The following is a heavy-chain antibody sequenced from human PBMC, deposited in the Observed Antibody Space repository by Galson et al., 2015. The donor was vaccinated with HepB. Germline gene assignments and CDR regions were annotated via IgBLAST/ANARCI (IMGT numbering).Heavy chain of an antibody. D-gene: IGHD5-24*01. CDR1: GFTFHNYA. CDR3: AKVEMATV. J-gene: IGHJ4*02. V-gene: IGHV3-23*01. CDR2: ISGSGGST. Sequence: SLRLSCAASGFTFHNYAMSWVRQAPGKGLEWVSAISGSGGSTYYADSGKGRFTISRDNSKNTLYLQLNSLRAEDAAVYYCAKVEMATVWGQGTLVTVSS.